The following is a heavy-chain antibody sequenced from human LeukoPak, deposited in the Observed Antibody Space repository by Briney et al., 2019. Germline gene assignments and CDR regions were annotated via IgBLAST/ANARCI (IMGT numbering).Heavy chain of an antibody. J-gene: IGHJ5*02. D-gene: IGHD6-13*01. Sequence: GGSLRLSCAASGFTFRSYEMNWVRQAPGKGLEWVSSISSSSSYIYYADSVKGRFTISRDNAKNSLYLQMNSLRAEDTAVYYCARVVYSNSWYKGGDHWGQGTLVTVSS. V-gene: IGHV3-21*01. CDR1: GFTFRSYE. CDR2: ISSSSSYI. CDR3: ARVVYSNSWYKGGDH.